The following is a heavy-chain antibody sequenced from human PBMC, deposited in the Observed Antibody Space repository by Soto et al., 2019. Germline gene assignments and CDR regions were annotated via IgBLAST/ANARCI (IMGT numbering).Heavy chain of an antibody. CDR1: GFTLSSYV. D-gene: IGHD2-2*01. CDR2: ISYDGSNK. V-gene: IGHV3-30-3*01. Sequence: QVQMVESGGGVVQPGRSLRLSCAASGFTLSSYVMHWVRQAPGKGLEWVAVISYDGSNKYYADSVKGRFTISRDNSRNTLYLQMNSLRVDDTAVYYCAGDSDGSSSWEYWSQGTLVTVSS. J-gene: IGHJ4*02. CDR3: AGDSDGSSSWEY.